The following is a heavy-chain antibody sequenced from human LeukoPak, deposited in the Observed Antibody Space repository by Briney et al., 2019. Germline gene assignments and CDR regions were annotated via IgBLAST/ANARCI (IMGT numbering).Heavy chain of an antibody. J-gene: IGHJ4*02. Sequence: ASVKVSCKASGGTFSSYAISWVRQAPGQGLEWMGGIIPIFGTANYAQKFQGRVTITADESTSTAYMELSSLRSEDTAVYYCASNPVYCSSTSCYYFDYWGQGTLVTVSS. CDR2: IIPIFGTA. CDR3: ASNPVYCSSTSCYYFDY. CDR1: GGTFSSYA. D-gene: IGHD2-2*01. V-gene: IGHV1-69*13.